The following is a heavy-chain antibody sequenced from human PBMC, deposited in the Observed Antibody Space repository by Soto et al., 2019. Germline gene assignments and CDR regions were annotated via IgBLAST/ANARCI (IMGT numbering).Heavy chain of an antibody. CDR2: IYYSGST. Sequence: SETLSLTCTVSGGSISSYYWSWIRQPPGKGLEWIGYIYYSGSTNYNPSLKSRVTISVDTSKNQFSLKLSSVTAADTAVYYCARSPPNYDGCGVGGLYYYYYMDVWGKGTTVTVSS. J-gene: IGHJ6*03. V-gene: IGHV4-59*01. CDR3: ARSPPNYDGCGVGGLYYYYYMDV. CDR1: GGSISSYY. D-gene: IGHD3-16*01.